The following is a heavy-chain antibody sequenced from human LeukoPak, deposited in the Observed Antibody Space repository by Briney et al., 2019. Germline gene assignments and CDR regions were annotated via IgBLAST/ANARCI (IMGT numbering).Heavy chain of an antibody. D-gene: IGHD2-15*01. CDR2: IYSGGNT. CDR3: ARRAGEYSHPYDY. V-gene: IGHV3-53*01. Sequence: GGSLRLSCTVSGFTVSSNSWSWVRQSPGKGLEWVSFIYSGGNTHYSDSVTGRFTISRDNSKNTLYLQMNSLRAEDTAIYYCARRAGEYSHPYDYWGQGTLVTVSS. J-gene: IGHJ4*02. CDR1: GFTVSSNS.